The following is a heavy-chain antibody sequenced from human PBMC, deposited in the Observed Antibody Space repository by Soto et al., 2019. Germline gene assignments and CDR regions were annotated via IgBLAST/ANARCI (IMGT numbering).Heavy chain of an antibody. D-gene: IGHD1-1*01. V-gene: IGHV3-15*07. CDR1: GFTFSNAW. CDR2: IKSKTDGGTT. J-gene: IGHJ3*02. Sequence: PGGSLRLSCAASGFTFSNAWMNWFRQAPGKGLEWVGRIKSKTDGGTTDYAAPVKGRFTISRDDSKNTLYLQMNSLKTEDTAVYYCARDQGDELKRRSVFAFDIWGQGTMVTVSS. CDR3: ARDQGDELKRRSVFAFDI.